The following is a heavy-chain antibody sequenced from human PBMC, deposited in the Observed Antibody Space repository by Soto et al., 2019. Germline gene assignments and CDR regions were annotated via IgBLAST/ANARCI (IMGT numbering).Heavy chain of an antibody. CDR1: GGSISSYY. Sequence: VQLQESGPGLVKPSETLSLTCTVSGGSISSYYWSWIRQPPGKGLEWIGYIYYSGSTNYNPSLKSRVTISVDTSKNQFSLKLSSVTAADTAVYYCARRTVTFDYWGQGTLVTVSS. CDR3: ARRTVTFDY. V-gene: IGHV4-59*08. CDR2: IYYSGST. D-gene: IGHD4-4*01. J-gene: IGHJ4*02.